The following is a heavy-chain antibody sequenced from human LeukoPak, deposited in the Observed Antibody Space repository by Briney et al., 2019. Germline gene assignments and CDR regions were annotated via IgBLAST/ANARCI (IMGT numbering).Heavy chain of an antibody. Sequence: ASVKVSCTASGYTFSRYGFSWVRQAPGQGLEWLGWIGVYNNNTNYEEKFQGRVTMTTDTSTSTAYMELRSLRFDNTAVYYCARDLMIYGSGSYMWFDPWGQGTLVTVSS. CDR3: ARDLMIYGSGSYMWFDP. J-gene: IGHJ5*02. D-gene: IGHD3-10*01. CDR2: IGVYNNNT. CDR1: GYTFSRYG. V-gene: IGHV1-18*04.